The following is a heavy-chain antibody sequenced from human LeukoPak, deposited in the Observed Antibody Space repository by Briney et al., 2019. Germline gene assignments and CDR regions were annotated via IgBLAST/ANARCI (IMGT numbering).Heavy chain of an antibody. CDR3: ARGLYDILTGYDPAGHY. D-gene: IGHD3-9*01. CDR1: GYTFTSYD. Sequence: RASVKVSCKASGYTFTSYDINWVRQATGQGLEWMGWMNPNSTNTGYAQKFQGRVTMTRNTSISTAYMELSRLRSEDTAVYYCARGLYDILTGYDPAGHYWGQGTLVTVSS. J-gene: IGHJ4*02. CDR2: MNPNSTNT. V-gene: IGHV1-8*01.